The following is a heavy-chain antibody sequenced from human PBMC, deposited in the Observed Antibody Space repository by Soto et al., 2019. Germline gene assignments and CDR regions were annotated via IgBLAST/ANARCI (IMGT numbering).Heavy chain of an antibody. J-gene: IGHJ6*02. Sequence: GGSLRLSCAASGFTVTSNYLTWVRQAPGKGLEWVSVIYRSGATYYPDSVRGRFTASRDYSRNTLYLQMDSLRVEDTAVYYCARDSGMIRGSYGVDVWGPGTTVTVSS. CDR3: ARDSGMIRGSYGVDV. V-gene: IGHV3-53*01. D-gene: IGHD3-10*01. CDR2: IYRSGAT. CDR1: GFTVTSNY.